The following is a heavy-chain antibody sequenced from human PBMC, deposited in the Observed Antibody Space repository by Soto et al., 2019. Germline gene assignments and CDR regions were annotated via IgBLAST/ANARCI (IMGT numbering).Heavy chain of an antibody. CDR1: GGSISSGGYY. CDR2: IYYSGST. D-gene: IGHD3-3*01. Sequence: PSETLSLTCTVSGGSISSGGYYWSWIRQHPGKGLEWIGYIYYSGSTYYNPSLKSRVIISVDTSKNQFSLKLSSVTAADTAVYYCARDSWSGYPPYYYYMDVWGKGTTVTVSS. CDR3: ARDSWSGYPPYYYYMDV. V-gene: IGHV4-31*03. J-gene: IGHJ6*03.